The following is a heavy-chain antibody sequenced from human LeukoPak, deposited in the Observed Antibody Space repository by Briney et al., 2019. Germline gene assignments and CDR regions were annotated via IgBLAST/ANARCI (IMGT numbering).Heavy chain of an antibody. V-gene: IGHV3-48*02. CDR3: ARVGQSSGWSFFDY. CDR1: GFIFSDYA. CDR2: ISGSSTTI. D-gene: IGHD6-19*01. Sequence: GGSLRLSCSASGFIFSDYAMXWXRQAPGXXXXXVXSISGSSTTIYYVXSVKGRFTISRDNAKNSLFLQMNSLRDEDTAVYYCARVGQSSGWSFFDYWGQGILVTVSS. J-gene: IGHJ4*02.